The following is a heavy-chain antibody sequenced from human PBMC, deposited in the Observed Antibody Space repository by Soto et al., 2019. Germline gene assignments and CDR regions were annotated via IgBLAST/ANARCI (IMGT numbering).Heavy chain of an antibody. Sequence: SETLSLTCTVSGGSVSSGSYYWSWIRQPPGKGLEWIGYIYYSGSTNYNPSLKSRVTISVDTSKNQFSLKLSSVTAADTAVYFCVGYCISTSRYGFDPWGQGTLVTVSS. J-gene: IGHJ5*02. V-gene: IGHV4-61*01. CDR2: IYYSGST. D-gene: IGHD2-2*01. CDR3: VGYCISTSRYGFDP. CDR1: GGSVSSGSYY.